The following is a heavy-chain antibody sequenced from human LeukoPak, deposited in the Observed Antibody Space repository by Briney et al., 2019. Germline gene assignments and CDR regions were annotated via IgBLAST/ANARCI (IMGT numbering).Heavy chain of an antibody. CDR1: GFTFSSYP. D-gene: IGHD6-13*01. V-gene: IGHV3-30-3*01. J-gene: IGHJ5*02. Sequence: GGSLRLSCAASGFTFSSYPMHWVRQAPGKGLEWVTVISYDGSNKYYADSVKGRFTISRDNSKNTLYLQMNSLRAEDTAVYYCARDVMSSSWSRLFDPWGQGTLVTVSS. CDR3: ARDVMSSSWSRLFDP. CDR2: ISYDGSNK.